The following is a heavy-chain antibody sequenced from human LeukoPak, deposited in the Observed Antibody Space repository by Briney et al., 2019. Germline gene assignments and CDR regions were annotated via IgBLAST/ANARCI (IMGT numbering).Heavy chain of an antibody. J-gene: IGHJ6*02. CDR2: IGTAGDA. Sequence: PGGSLRLSCAASGFTFSSYDMHWVRQATGKGLEWVSAIGTAGDAYYPGSVKGRFTISRENAKNSLYLQMNSLRAGDTAVYYCARRPRNYGSGSYHYYGMDVWGQGTTVTVSS. CDR3: ARRPRNYGSGSYHYYGMDV. V-gene: IGHV3-13*01. D-gene: IGHD3-10*01. CDR1: GFTFSSYD.